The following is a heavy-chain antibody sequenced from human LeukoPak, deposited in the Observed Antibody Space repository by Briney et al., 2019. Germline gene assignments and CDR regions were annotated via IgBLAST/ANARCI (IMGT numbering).Heavy chain of an antibody. CDR1: GGSISSYY. V-gene: IGHV4-4*07. CDR2: IYTSGST. D-gene: IGHD6-13*01. J-gene: IGHJ1*01. CDR3: ATSGYSSSWYNLEYFQH. Sequence: SETLSLTCTVSGGSISSYYWSWLRQPAGKGLEWIGRIYTSGSTNYNPSLKSRVTMSVDTSKNQFSLKLSSVTAADTAVYYCATSGYSSSWYNLEYFQHWGQGTLVTVSS.